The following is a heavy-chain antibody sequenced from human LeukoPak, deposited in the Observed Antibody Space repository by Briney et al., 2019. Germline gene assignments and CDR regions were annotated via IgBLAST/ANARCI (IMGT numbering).Heavy chain of an antibody. Sequence: GGALQISSKGSGYSFTSYWIGWVRRMPGKGPEWMGIIYPGDSDTRYSPSFQGQVTISADKSISTAYLQWSSLKASDTAMYYCARRFTIFGVVHAFDIWGQGTMVTVSS. CDR2: IYPGDSDT. J-gene: IGHJ3*02. CDR3: ARRFTIFGVVHAFDI. V-gene: IGHV5-51*01. CDR1: GYSFTSYW. D-gene: IGHD3-3*01.